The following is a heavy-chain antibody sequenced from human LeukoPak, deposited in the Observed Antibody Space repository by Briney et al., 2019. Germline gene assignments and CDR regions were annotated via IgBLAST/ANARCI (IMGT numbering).Heavy chain of an antibody. CDR3: AKDQLDSAFGGVIAF. Sequence: GGCLRLSWAASGFTVSAYMNGVRPAPGKGREWGSYSSTSSTRIDYAASVRGRFTISRDNSKNTLYLQMNSLRAEDTAVYYCAKDQLDSAFGGVIAFWGQGTLVTVSS. CDR1: GFTVSAY. V-gene: IGHV3-48*01. CDR2: SSTSSTRI. J-gene: IGHJ4*02. D-gene: IGHD3-16*02.